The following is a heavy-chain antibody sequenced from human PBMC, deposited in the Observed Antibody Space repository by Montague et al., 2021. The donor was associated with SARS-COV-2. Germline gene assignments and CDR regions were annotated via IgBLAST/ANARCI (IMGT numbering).Heavy chain of an antibody. CDR2: INHSGTS. CDR1: GGSFTENF. V-gene: IGHV4-34*01. J-gene: IGHJ6*02. CDR3: ARGRRTRVRGVIFTSYYYYYYGIDV. D-gene: IGHD3-10*01. Sequence: SETLSLTCAVYGGSFTENFWTWIRQPPGKGLEWIGEINHSGTSNYNASLRSRVTISIDTAKNQFSLRLSALATADTAVYYCARGRRTRVRGVIFTSYYYYYYGIDVWGQGTTVTVSS.